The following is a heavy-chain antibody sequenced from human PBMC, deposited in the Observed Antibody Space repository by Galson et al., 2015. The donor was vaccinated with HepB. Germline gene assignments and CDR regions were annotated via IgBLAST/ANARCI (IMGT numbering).Heavy chain of an antibody. CDR2: IYSGGGT. Sequence: SLRLSCAASEFTVSSKYMSWVRQAPGKGLEWVSGIYSGGGTYYADSVKGRFTISRDNSKNTLYLQMNSLRAEDTAVYYCARIPRTVRGRVYYYYYGMDVWGQGTLVTVSS. D-gene: IGHD3-10*01. J-gene: IGHJ6*02. CDR1: EFTVSSKY. V-gene: IGHV3-53*01. CDR3: ARIPRTVRGRVYYYYYGMDV.